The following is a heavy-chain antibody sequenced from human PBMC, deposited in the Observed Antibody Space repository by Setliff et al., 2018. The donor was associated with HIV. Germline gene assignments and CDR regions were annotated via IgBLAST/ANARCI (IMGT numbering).Heavy chain of an antibody. V-gene: IGHV4-39*01. CDR1: GVSTSSSTYY. Sequence: PSETLSLTCSVSGVSTSSSTYYWGWIRLPPGKGLEWIGYIFYTGSTYYNPSLKSRVTISVDTSKNHFSLRLSHVTAADTAVYYRARQGAVTGHSFDYWGQGALFTVSS. J-gene: IGHJ4*02. D-gene: IGHD6-19*01. CDR3: ARQGAVTGHSFDY. CDR2: IFYTGST.